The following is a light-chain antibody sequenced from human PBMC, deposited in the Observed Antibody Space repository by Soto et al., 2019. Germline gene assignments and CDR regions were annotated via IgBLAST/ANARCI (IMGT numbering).Light chain of an antibody. CDR2: DAS. CDR1: RSISNW. J-gene: IGKJ4*01. CDR3: QQYGSFSPIT. Sequence: DIQMTQSPSTLSASLGDRGTLTCRASRSISNWLAWYQQRPGIAPKLLIFDASILQSGVPSRFSGSGSGTEFTLSISRLQTDDFATYYCQQYGSFSPITFGGGTKVDIK. V-gene: IGKV1-5*01.